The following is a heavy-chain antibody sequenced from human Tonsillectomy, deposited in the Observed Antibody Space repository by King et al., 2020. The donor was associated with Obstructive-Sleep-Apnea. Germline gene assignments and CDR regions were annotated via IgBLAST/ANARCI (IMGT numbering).Heavy chain of an antibody. D-gene: IGHD6-19*01. V-gene: IGHV3-64*01. CDR1: GFTFISYA. Sequence: QLVQSGGGLVQPVGSLRLSCAASGFTFISYAMHWVRQAPGKGLAYVSAISSNGGSTYYANSVEGRFTISRDNSKTTLYLQVGSLRAEDMALYYCARDGNEQWLDRNWYFDLWGRGTLVTVSS. CDR2: ISSNGGST. J-gene: IGHJ2*01. CDR3: ARDGNEQWLDRNWYFDL.